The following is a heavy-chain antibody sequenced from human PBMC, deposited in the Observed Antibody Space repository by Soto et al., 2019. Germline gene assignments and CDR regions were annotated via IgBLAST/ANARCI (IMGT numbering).Heavy chain of an antibody. Sequence: GGSLRLSCAASGFTFSSYAMSWVRQAPGKGPEWVSAISGSGGSTYYADSVKGRFTISRDNSKNTLYLQMNSLRAEDTAVYYCAKEGYSGYDSSHNHNDYWGQGTLVTVSS. CDR2: ISGSGGST. D-gene: IGHD5-12*01. V-gene: IGHV3-23*01. J-gene: IGHJ4*02. CDR3: AKEGYSGYDSSHNHNDY. CDR1: GFTFSSYA.